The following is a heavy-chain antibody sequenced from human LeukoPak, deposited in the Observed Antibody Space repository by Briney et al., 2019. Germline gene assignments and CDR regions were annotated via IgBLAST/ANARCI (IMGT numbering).Heavy chain of an antibody. V-gene: IGHV3-23*01. Sequence: GGSHRLSCAASGFTFSTHAMSWVRQAPGKGLEWVATVSGSGLSATYADSMKGRVTISRDNSKNTLFLQMNNLRDEDTAVYFCAKGLVGWEQLIDSWGQGTLVVVSS. CDR3: AKGLVGWEQLIDS. J-gene: IGHJ4*02. CDR2: VSGSGLSA. CDR1: GFTFSTHA. D-gene: IGHD1-26*01.